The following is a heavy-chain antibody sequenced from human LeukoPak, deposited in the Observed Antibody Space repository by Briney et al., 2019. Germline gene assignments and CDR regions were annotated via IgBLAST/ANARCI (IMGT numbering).Heavy chain of an antibody. CDR2: INHGGST. D-gene: IGHD6-19*01. J-gene: IGHJ4*02. Sequence: ASETLSLTCAVYGGSFSSYYWSWLRQPPGKGLEWIGEINHGGSTNYNPSLKSRVTISVDTSKNQFSLKLSSVTAADTAVYYCARGPSSGWSIDYWGQGTLVTVSS. CDR1: GGSFSSYY. V-gene: IGHV4-34*01. CDR3: ARGPSSGWSIDY.